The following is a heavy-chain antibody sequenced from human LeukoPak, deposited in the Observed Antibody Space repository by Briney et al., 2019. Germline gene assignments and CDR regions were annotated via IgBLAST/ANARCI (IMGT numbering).Heavy chain of an antibody. Sequence: SETLSLTCTVSGGSISNYYWSWIRQPAGKGLDYIGRVYSGSTIYNPSLKKRVTITVERTTNNLSLKLTSMNAADRAVYYCARGTVKERVAKNLDVWGQGTTVAVSS. D-gene: IGHD2-15*01. CDR1: GGSISNYY. J-gene: IGHJ6*02. CDR2: VYSGST. CDR3: ARGTVKERVAKNLDV. V-gene: IGHV4-4*07.